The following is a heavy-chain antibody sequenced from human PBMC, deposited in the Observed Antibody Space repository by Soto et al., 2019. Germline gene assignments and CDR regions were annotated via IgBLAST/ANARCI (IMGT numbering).Heavy chain of an antibody. J-gene: IGHJ6*02. CDR2: ISSSGSTI. CDR3: ARDPVSDRGYYYYGMDV. CDR1: GFTFSDYY. Sequence: PGGSLRLSCAASGFTFSDYYMSWIRQAPGKGLEWVSYISSSGSTIYYADSVKGRFTISRDNAKNSLYLQMNSLRAEDTAVYYCARDPVSDRGYYYYGMDVWGQGTTVTVSS. D-gene: IGHD3-10*01. V-gene: IGHV3-11*01.